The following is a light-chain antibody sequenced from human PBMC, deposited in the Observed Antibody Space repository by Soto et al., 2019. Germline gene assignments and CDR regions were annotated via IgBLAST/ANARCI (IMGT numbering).Light chain of an antibody. CDR1: QSISSC. J-gene: IGKJ4*01. CDR3: QQSYSTPQT. Sequence: DIQMTQSPISLSASAGDRVTITCRASQSISSCLNWSQKKPGKAPKLLIYAASSLQSGVPSRFSGSGSWTDFTLTISILQPEDFATYYCQQSYSTPQTFGGGTKVDIK. V-gene: IGKV1-39*01. CDR2: AAS.